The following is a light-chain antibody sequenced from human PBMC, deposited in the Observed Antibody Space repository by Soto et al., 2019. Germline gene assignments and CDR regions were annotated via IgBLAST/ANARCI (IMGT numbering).Light chain of an antibody. J-gene: IGLJ1*01. CDR1: SSDVGSYNL. Sequence: QSALTQPASVSGSPGQSIDISCTGISSDVGSYNLVSWYQQHPGEAPKVIIYEGTKRPSGVSDRFSGSRSGNTASLTISGLQPEDEADYYCYSFAGSTTFSYVFGPGTKVTVL. CDR3: YSFAGSTTFSYV. V-gene: IGLV2-23*03. CDR2: EGT.